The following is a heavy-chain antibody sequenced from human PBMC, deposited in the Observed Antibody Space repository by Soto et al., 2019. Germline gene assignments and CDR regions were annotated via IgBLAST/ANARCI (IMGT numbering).Heavy chain of an antibody. Sequence: QVHLVQSGAEVKKPGASVNISCQASGSITNHHMHWVRQAPGQGLEWMGIFNPSGLSTTYAQKFQGRVTLLRDTSTSTVYMQLSSLTSEDTAVYLCAKVTHRGPIAVAGPLGSWGQGTLLIVSS. CDR1: GSITNHH. D-gene: IGHD6-19*01. J-gene: IGHJ4*02. V-gene: IGHV1-46*01. CDR2: FNPSGLST. CDR3: AKVTHRGPIAVAGPLGS.